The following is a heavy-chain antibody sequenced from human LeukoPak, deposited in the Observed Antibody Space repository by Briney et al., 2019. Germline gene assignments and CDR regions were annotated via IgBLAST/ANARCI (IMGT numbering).Heavy chain of an antibody. D-gene: IGHD1-26*01. Sequence: GASVKVSCKASGYTFTSYGISWVRQAPGQGLEWMGWISAHNGDTNYAQKFQGRVSMTTDTSTSTGYMELRSLTSDDTAVYYCARDLKGTVGATTTSDYWGQGTLVTVSS. J-gene: IGHJ4*02. CDR1: GYTFTSYG. V-gene: IGHV1-18*01. CDR3: ARDLKGTVGATTTSDY. CDR2: ISAHNGDT.